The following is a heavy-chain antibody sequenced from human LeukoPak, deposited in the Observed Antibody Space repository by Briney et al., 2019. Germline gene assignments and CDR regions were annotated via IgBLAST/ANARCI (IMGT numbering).Heavy chain of an antibody. Sequence: GGSLRLSCAASGFTFSSYSMHWVRQAPGKGLEWVAVISYDGSNKYYADSVKGRFTISRDNSKNTLYLQMNSLRAEDTAVYYCARDLWQWLSQYYFDYWGQGTLVTVSS. V-gene: IGHV3-30-3*01. J-gene: IGHJ4*02. CDR3: ARDLWQWLSQYYFDY. D-gene: IGHD6-19*01. CDR1: GFTFSSYS. CDR2: ISYDGSNK.